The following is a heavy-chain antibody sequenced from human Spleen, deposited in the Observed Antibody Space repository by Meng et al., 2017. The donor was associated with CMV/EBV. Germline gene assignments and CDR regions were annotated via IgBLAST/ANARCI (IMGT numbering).Heavy chain of an antibody. J-gene: IGHJ6*02. CDR3: ARDSAGYSSGWSFTYYHGMDV. Sequence: SETLSLTCTVSGGSISSSSYYWGWIRQPPGKGLEWIGSIYYSGSTYYNPSLKSRVTISVDTSKNQFSLKLSSVTAADTAVYYCARDSAGYSSGWSFTYYHGMDVWGQGTTVTVSS. V-gene: IGHV4-39*07. D-gene: IGHD6-19*01. CDR2: IYYSGST. CDR1: GGSISSSSYY.